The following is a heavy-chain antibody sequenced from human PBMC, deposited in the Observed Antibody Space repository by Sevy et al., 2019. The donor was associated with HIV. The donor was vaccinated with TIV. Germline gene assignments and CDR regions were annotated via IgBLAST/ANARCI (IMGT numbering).Heavy chain of an antibody. CDR2: ISGSGGST. CDR3: AKGYGSGSPPDY. Sequence: GGSLRLSCAASGFIFNSYAMSWVRQAPGKGLEWVSSISGSGGSTYYAHAMKGRFTISRDNFKSTLYLQVNSLRAEDTAEYYCAKGYGSGSPPDYWGQGTLVTVSS. V-gene: IGHV3-23*01. J-gene: IGHJ4*02. D-gene: IGHD3-10*01. CDR1: GFIFNSYA.